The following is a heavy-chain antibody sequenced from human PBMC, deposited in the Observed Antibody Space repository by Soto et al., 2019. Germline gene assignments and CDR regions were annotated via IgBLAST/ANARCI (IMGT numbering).Heavy chain of an antibody. D-gene: IGHD1-1*01. CDR3: AKVERSGY. CDR1: GFTFDDYA. Sequence: EVQLVESGGGLVQPGRSLRLSCAASGFTFDDYAMHWVRQAPGKGLEWVSGISWNSGSIGYADSVKGRFTISRDNAKNSLYLQMNSLRAEDTALYSCAKVERSGYWGQGTLVTVSS. J-gene: IGHJ4*02. CDR2: ISWNSGSI. V-gene: IGHV3-9*01.